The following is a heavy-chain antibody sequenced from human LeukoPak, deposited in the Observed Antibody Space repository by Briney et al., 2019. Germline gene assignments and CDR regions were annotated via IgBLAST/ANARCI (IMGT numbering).Heavy chain of an antibody. CDR2: ISSSSSYI. D-gene: IGHD6-19*01. V-gene: IGHV3-21*01. Sequence: GGSLRLSCAASGFTFSNYAMNWVRQAPGKGLEWVSSISSSSSYIYYADSVKGRFTISRDNAKNSLYLQMNSLRAEDTAVYYCARESCNSGCLHDYWGQGILVTVSS. CDR1: GFTFSNYA. J-gene: IGHJ4*02. CDR3: ARESCNSGCLHDY.